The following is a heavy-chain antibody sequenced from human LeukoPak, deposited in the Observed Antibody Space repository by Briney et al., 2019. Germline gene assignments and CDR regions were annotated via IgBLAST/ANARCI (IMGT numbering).Heavy chain of an antibody. CDR3: ARHYSSSWYGVYFEY. CDR2: IYYSGST. Sequence: SETLSLTCTVSGGSISSSSYYWGWIRQPPGKGLEWIVTIYYSGSTSYNPSLESRVTISVDTSKNQFSLKLSSVTAADTAVYYCARHYSSSWYGVYFEYWGQGTLVTVSS. V-gene: IGHV4-39*01. D-gene: IGHD6-13*01. J-gene: IGHJ4*02. CDR1: GGSISSSSYY.